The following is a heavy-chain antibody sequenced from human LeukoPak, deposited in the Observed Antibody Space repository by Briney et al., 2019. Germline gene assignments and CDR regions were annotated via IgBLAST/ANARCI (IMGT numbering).Heavy chain of an antibody. D-gene: IGHD6-13*01. CDR2: MYHSGGT. J-gene: IGHJ4*02. CDR1: GFSISTGYY. Sequence: SEALSLTCTVSGFSISTGYYWGWIRQPPGRGLEWIGSMYHSGGTYYKSSLKSRVTISVDTSKNQISLKLTSVTAADTAVYYCARLSAVTGTVDYWGQGTLVTVSS. CDR3: ARLSAVTGTVDY. V-gene: IGHV4-38-2*02.